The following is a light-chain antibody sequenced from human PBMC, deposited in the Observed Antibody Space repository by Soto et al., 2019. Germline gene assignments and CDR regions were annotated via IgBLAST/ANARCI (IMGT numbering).Light chain of an antibody. CDR1: QSVSSN. CDR2: GAS. J-gene: IGKJ2*01. Sequence: EIVRTQSPATLSVSPGERATLSCRASQSVSSNLAWYQQKPGQAPRLLIYGASTRATGIPARFSGSGSGTEFTLTISSLQSEDFAVYYCQQYNNWLYTFGQGTKREIK. V-gene: IGKV3-15*01. CDR3: QQYNNWLYT.